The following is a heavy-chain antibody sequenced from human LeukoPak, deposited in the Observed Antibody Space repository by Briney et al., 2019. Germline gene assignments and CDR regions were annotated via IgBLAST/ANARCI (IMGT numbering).Heavy chain of an antibody. CDR1: GYTFTSYG. CDR3: ARDRLYYYGSGSYYTDCFDY. Sequence: ASVKVSCKASGYTFTSYGISWVRQAPGQGLEWMGWISAYNGNTNYAQKLQGRVTMTTDTSTSTAYMELRSLRSDDTAVYYCARDRLYYYGSGSYYTDCFDYWGQGTLVTVSS. D-gene: IGHD3-10*01. V-gene: IGHV1-18*01. J-gene: IGHJ4*02. CDR2: ISAYNGNT.